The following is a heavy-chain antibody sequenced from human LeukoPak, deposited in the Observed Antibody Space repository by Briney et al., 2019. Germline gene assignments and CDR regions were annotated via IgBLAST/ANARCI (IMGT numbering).Heavy chain of an antibody. Sequence: AGGPLRLSCAASGFIFSRHTMHWVRQAPGKGLQWVALISYGGSNEYFADSVKGRFTISRDNSRNTLSLQVNTLRLEDTAVYYCVRSSAAAKYYFDYWGQGTLVSVSS. CDR1: GFIFSRHT. J-gene: IGHJ4*02. CDR3: VRSSAAAKYYFDY. V-gene: IGHV3-30-3*01. CDR2: ISYGGSNE. D-gene: IGHD6-13*01.